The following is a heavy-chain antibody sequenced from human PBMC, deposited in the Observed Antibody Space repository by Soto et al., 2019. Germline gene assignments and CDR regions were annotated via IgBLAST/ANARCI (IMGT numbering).Heavy chain of an antibody. D-gene: IGHD2-2*01. Sequence: QVQLVQSGAEVKKPGSSVKVSCKASGGTFSSYAISWVRQAPGQGLEWMGGIIPISDTTNYAQKFQGRVTITADESTRASYKELSRRRAEETADYCGTSSQSSSTSEVYYYYYYYGMDVWGQGTTVTVSS. J-gene: IGHJ6*02. CDR3: GTSSQSSSTSEVYYYYYYYGMDV. CDR2: IIPISDTT. CDR1: GGTFSSYA. V-gene: IGHV1-69*01.